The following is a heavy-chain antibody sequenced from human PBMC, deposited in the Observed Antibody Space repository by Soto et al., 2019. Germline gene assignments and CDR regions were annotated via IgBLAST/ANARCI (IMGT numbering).Heavy chain of an antibody. J-gene: IGHJ4*02. Sequence: ASVKVSCKASGYTFTSYYMHWVRQAPGQGLEWMGMINPSNGNTNYSQKFQGRVTITRDTSTSTVYMELSSLRSEDTAVYYCVHSSGYYSFDYWGQGTRVTVS. CDR1: GYTFTSYY. CDR2: INPSNGNT. V-gene: IGHV1-46*01. D-gene: IGHD3-22*01. CDR3: VHSSGYYSFDY.